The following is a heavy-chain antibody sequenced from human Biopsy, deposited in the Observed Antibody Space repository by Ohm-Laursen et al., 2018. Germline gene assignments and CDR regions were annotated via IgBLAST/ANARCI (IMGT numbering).Heavy chain of an antibody. CDR1: SGSISGNY. J-gene: IGHJ4*02. CDR2: INHTGST. D-gene: IGHD3-3*01. CDR3: ARARAYSDFWGGPKDY. Sequence: SETLSLTCAVSSGSISGNYWGWIRQPPGKGLEWMGEINHTGSTKYNPSLMSRATISIDTSNSQFSLKLTSVTAADTAVYFCARARAYSDFWGGPKDYWGQGILVTVSS. V-gene: IGHV4-34*01.